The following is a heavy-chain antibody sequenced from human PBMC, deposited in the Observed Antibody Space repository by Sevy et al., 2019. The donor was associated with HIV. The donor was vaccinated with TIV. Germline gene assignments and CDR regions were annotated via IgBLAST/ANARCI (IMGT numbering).Heavy chain of an antibody. CDR1: GFIFSTYG. CDR3: ARDPLGYGGNNDS. V-gene: IGHV3-30*02. Sequence: GGSLRLSCAAAGFIFSTYGMNWVRQAPGKGLEWVAYIRHDGTTKYYLDSVKGGFTVSRDNSKNTLSLGMNRLKAEDTAVYYCARDPLGYGGNNDSWGQGTLVTVSS. CDR2: IRHDGTTK. D-gene: IGHD4-17*01. J-gene: IGHJ4*02.